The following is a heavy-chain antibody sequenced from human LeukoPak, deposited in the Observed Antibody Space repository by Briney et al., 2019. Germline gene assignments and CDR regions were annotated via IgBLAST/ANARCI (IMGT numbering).Heavy chain of an antibody. CDR2: IYYSGST. CDR3: ARIHGLWELLPNWYFDL. J-gene: IGHJ2*01. V-gene: IGHV4-39*07. D-gene: IGHD1-26*01. Sequence: PSETLSLTCTVSGGSISSSSYYWGWIRQPPGKGLEWIGSIYYSGSTYYNPSLKSRVTISVDTSKNQFSLKLSSVTAADTAVYYCARIHGLWELLPNWYFDLWGRGTLVTVSS. CDR1: GGSISSSSYY.